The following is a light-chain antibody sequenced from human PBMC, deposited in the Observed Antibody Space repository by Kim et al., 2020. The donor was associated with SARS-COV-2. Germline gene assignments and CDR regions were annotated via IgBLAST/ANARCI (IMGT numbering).Light chain of an antibody. CDR1: ESLPSSF. CDR2: GGS. CDR3: QNYAGA. J-gene: IGKJ1*01. V-gene: IGKV3-20*01. Sequence: PSLSPGDRAILSCRASESLPSSFLAWFQQRPGQAPRLLIYGGSRRAAGIPDRFSGGGSGTEFTLTISRLEPEDFAMYYCQNYAGAFGQGTKVDIK.